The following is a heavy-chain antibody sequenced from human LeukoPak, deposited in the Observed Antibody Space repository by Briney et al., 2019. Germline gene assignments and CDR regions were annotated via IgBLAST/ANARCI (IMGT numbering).Heavy chain of an antibody. J-gene: IGHJ4*02. CDR2: IYSGGST. V-gene: IGHV3-53*05. CDR1: GFTVSSNY. CDR3: ARPGGPGYSYGSGIGYFDY. Sequence: LAGGSLRLSCAASGFTVSSNYMSWVRQAPGKGLEWVSVIYSGGSTYYADSVKGRFTISRDNSKNTLYPQMNSLRAEDTAVYYCARPGGPGYSYGSGIGYFDYWGQGTLVTVSS. D-gene: IGHD5-18*01.